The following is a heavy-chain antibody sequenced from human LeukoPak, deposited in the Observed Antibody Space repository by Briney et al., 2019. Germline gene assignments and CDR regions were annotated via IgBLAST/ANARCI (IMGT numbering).Heavy chain of an antibody. CDR3: ARDAVVVPAAIGRGRWFDP. CDR1: GGSISSYY. V-gene: IGHV4-59*12. D-gene: IGHD2-2*01. J-gene: IGHJ5*02. CDR2: IYYSGST. Sequence: SETLSLTCTVSGGSISSYYWSWIRQPPGKGLEWIGYIYYSGSTNYNPSLKSRVTISVDTSKNQFSLKLSSVTAADTAVYYCARDAVVVPAAIGRGRWFDPWGQGTLVTVSS.